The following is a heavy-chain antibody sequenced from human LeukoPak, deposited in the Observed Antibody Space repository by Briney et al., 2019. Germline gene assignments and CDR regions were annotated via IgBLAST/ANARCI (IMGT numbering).Heavy chain of an antibody. CDR3: AKTRLEVVPNDAFDI. D-gene: IGHD3-22*01. V-gene: IGHV3-23*01. J-gene: IGHJ3*02. Sequence: PGGSLRLSCSASGFTFSSYAMRWVRQAPGKGLEWVSAISGSGGSTYYADSVKGRFTISRDNSKNTLYLQMNSLRAEDTAVYYCAKTRLEVVPNDAFDIWGQGTMVTVSS. CDR1: GFTFSSYA. CDR2: ISGSGGST.